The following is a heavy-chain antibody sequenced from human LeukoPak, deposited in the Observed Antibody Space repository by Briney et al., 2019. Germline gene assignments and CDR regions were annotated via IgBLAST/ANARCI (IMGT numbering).Heavy chain of an antibody. CDR1: GGSISSNY. V-gene: IGHV4-59*12. CDR2: IYSSGST. Sequence: SETLSLTCTVSGGSISSNYWSWIRQPPGKGLEWIGYIYSSGSTNYNRSLKSRVIISVDTSKNQFSLKLNSVTAADTPVYYCARGGDYYDSSGLNWFDPWGQGALVTVSS. D-gene: IGHD3-22*01. J-gene: IGHJ5*02. CDR3: ARGGDYYDSSGLNWFDP.